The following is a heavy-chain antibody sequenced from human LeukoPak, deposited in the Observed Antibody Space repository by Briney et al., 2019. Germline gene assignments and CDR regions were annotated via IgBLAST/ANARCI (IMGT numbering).Heavy chain of an antibody. CDR2: ISFDGSNT. CDR1: GFTFSTFA. Sequence: GGSLRLSCAASGFTFSTFAMHCVRQAPGKGLEWVAVISFDGSNTYYADSVKGRFTISRDNSKNTLYLQMNSLRAEDTTIYYCATSGTPTTGFDYWGQGTLVTVSS. V-gene: IGHV3-30*04. J-gene: IGHJ4*02. CDR3: ATSGTPTTGFDY. D-gene: IGHD5-12*01.